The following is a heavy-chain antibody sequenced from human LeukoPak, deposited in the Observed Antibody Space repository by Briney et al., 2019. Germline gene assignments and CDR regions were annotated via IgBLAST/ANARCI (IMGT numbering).Heavy chain of an antibody. Sequence: PSETLSLTCTVSGGSISSYYWSWIRQPAGKGLEWIGRIYTSGSTNYNPSLKSRVTMSVDTSKNQFSLKLSSVTAADTAVYYCARDRYYYDSSGYRYYFDYWGQGTLVTVSS. CDR1: GGSISSYY. CDR2: IYTSGST. D-gene: IGHD3-22*01. J-gene: IGHJ4*02. CDR3: ARDRYYYDSSGYRYYFDY. V-gene: IGHV4-4*07.